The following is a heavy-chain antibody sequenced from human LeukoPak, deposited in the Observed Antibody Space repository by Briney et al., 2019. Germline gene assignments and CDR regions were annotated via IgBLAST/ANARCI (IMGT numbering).Heavy chain of an antibody. CDR1: GYTFTGYY. J-gene: IGHJ5*02. Sequence: ASVKVSCKASGYTFTGYYMHWVRQAPGQGLEWMGWINPNSGGTNYAQKFQGRVTMTRDTSISTAYMELSRLRSDDTAVYYCAREVDSTPGKSWFDPWGQGALVTVSS. D-gene: IGHD4-23*01. CDR2: INPNSGGT. CDR3: AREVDSTPGKSWFDP. V-gene: IGHV1-2*02.